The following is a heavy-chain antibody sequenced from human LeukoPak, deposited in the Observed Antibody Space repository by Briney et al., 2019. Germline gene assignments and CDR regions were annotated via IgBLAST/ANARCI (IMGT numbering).Heavy chain of an antibody. CDR3: ARETSMVRGRSYGMDV. D-gene: IGHD3-10*01. V-gene: IGHV1-3*01. CDR2: INAGNGNT. CDR1: GYTFTSYA. J-gene: IGHJ6*04. Sequence: ASLKVSCKASGYTFTSYAMHWVRQAPGQRLEWMGCINAGNGNTKYSQKCQGRVTITRDTSASTAYMELSSLRSEDTAVYYCARETSMVRGRSYGMDVWGKGTTVTVSS.